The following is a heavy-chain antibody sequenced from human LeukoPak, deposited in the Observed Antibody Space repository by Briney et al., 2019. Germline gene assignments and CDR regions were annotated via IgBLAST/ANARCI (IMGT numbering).Heavy chain of an antibody. CDR1: GFTFSSYS. J-gene: IGHJ6*03. V-gene: IGHV3-21*01. D-gene: IGHD3-10*01. Sequence: TGGSLRLSCAASGFTFSSYSMNWVRQAPGKGLEWVSSISSSSSYIYYADSVKGRFTISRDNAKNSLYLQMNSLRAEDTAVYYCARAGGSGEFFARYYYYMDVWGKGTTVTVSS. CDR2: ISSSSSYI. CDR3: ARAGGSGEFFARYYYYMDV.